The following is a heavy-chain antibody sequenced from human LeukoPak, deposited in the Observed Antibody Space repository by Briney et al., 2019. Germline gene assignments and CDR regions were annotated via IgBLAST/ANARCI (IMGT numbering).Heavy chain of an antibody. CDR3: ARLSDWLLSSYYFDY. CDR1: GYSFTSYW. V-gene: IGHV5-51*01. CDR2: IYPGDSDT. Sequence: GESLKISCKGSGYSFTSYWIGWVRQMPGKGLEWMGIIYPGDSDTRYSPSFQGQVTISADKSISTAYLQWSSLKASDTAMYYCARLSDWLLSSYYFDYWGQGTLVTVSS. D-gene: IGHD3-9*01. J-gene: IGHJ4*02.